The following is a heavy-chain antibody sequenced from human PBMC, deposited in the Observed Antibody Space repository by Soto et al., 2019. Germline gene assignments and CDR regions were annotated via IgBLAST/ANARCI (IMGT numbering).Heavy chain of an antibody. V-gene: IGHV1-69*06. CDR1: GVTFSTYT. CDR3: ARGLECRGYCLDKPTWFAP. CDR2: IIPIFGTP. Sequence: SVKVSCKASGVTFSTYTFSWVRQAPLQGLEWMVRIIPIFGTPYYAQKFQGRVKITADKSTSTVYMELSSLRSDDTAVYFCARGLECRGYCLDKPTWFAPWGQGTIVTVSS. D-gene: IGHD2-15*01. J-gene: IGHJ5*02.